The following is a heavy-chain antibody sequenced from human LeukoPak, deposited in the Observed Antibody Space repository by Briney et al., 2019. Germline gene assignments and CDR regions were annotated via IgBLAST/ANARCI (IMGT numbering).Heavy chain of an antibody. CDR3: ARDYQGRGYSGYGLKDY. Sequence: GGSLRLSCAASGFTFRSYDMNWVRQAPGKGLEWVSYISSSGTTIYYADSVKGRFTISRDNAKNSLYLQMNSLRDEDTAVYYCARDYQGRGYSGYGLKDYWGQGTLVTVSS. J-gene: IGHJ4*02. CDR1: GFTFRSYD. CDR2: ISSSGTTI. V-gene: IGHV3-48*02. D-gene: IGHD5-12*01.